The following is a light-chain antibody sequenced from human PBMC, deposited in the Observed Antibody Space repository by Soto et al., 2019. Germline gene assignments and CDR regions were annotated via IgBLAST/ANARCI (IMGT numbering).Light chain of an antibody. CDR1: EXAYSN. CDR3: XXXXXXPLT. Sequence: EIVMTQSPATVSVSPGERXTXXXXASEXAYSNLAWYQQKPGQAPRLLIHGASTRATGIPARFSGSGSGTEFTLTIXXXQXXXXXXXXXXXXXXXPLTFGGGTKVEIK. CDR2: GAS. J-gene: IGKJ4*01. V-gene: IGKV3-15*01.